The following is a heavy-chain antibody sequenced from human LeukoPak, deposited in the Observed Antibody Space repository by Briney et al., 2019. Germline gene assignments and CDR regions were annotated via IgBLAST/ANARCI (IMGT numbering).Heavy chain of an antibody. J-gene: IGHJ4*02. CDR2: IIPIVGIT. CDR3: ASGLDDSTGYIDY. Sequence: SVKVSCKASGGTFSSYAISWVRQAPGQGLEWMGRIIPIVGITSNAQKFQGRVTITADKSTSTVYMELSSLRSEDTAAYYCASGLDDSTGYIDYWGQGTLVAVSS. CDR1: GGTFSSYA. D-gene: IGHD3-9*01. V-gene: IGHV1-69*04.